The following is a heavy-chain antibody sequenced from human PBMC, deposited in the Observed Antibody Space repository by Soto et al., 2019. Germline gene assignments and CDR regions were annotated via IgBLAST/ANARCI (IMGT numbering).Heavy chain of an antibody. CDR3: ASVDYGDYDAFDI. CDR1: GFTFSSYE. D-gene: IGHD4-17*01. V-gene: IGHV3-48*03. J-gene: IGHJ3*02. Sequence: GGSLRLSCAASGFTFSSYEMNWVGQAPGKGLEWVSYISSSGSTIYYADSVKGRFTISRDNAKNSLYLQMNSLRAEDTAVYYCASVDYGDYDAFDIWGQGTMVTVSS. CDR2: ISSSGSTI.